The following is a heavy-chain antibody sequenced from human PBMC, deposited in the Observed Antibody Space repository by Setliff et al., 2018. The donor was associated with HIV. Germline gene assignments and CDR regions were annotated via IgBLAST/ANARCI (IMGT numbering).Heavy chain of an antibody. CDR3: ATSSRIYYYSYMDV. CDR2: INAGNGNT. Sequence: ASVKVSCKASGYTFTDYFMNWMRQAPGQRLEWMGWINAGNGNTNYAQKLQGRVTMTTDTSTSTAYMELRSLRSDDTAVYYCATSSRIYYYSYMDVWGKGTTVTVSS. CDR1: GYTFTDYF. D-gene: IGHD2-2*01. J-gene: IGHJ6*03. V-gene: IGHV1-18*04.